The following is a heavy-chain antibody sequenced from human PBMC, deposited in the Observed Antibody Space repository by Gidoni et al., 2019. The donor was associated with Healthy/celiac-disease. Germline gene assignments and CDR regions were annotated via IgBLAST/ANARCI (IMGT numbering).Heavy chain of an antibody. V-gene: IGHV1-46*03. CDR1: GYTFTTYY. J-gene: IGHJ4*02. D-gene: IGHD1-7*01. CDR2: INPSGGST. Sequence: QVQLVQSGAEVKKPGASVQVSCKASGYTFTTYYIHWVRQAPGQGLEWMGIINPSGGSTSYAQKFQGRVTMTRDTSTSTVYMELSSLRSEDTAVYYCTRGTGELQDYWGQGTLVTVSS. CDR3: TRGTGELQDY.